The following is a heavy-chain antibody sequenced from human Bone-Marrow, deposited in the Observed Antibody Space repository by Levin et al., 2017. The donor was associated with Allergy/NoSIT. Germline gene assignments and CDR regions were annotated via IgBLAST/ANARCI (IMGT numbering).Heavy chain of an antibody. CDR1: GYTFTDNF. D-gene: IGHD1-26*01. Sequence: AASVKVSCKASGYTFTDNFIHWVRQAPGQGLEWMGRLNPKSGGTDYSPKFQGRVSMTRDTTINTAYMQLSGLTSDDTAVYFCARGSTDGQGWGQGTLVTVSS. CDR3: ARGSTDGQG. V-gene: IGHV1-2*06. J-gene: IGHJ4*02. CDR2: LNPKSGGT.